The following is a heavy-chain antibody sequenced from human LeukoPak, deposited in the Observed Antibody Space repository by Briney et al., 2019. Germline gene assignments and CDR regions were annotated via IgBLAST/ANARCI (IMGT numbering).Heavy chain of an antibody. CDR3: TIMHGYYDGSGYWVQ. D-gene: IGHD3-22*01. J-gene: IGHJ4*02. CDR1: GFTFGSYG. CDR2: ITTTGATT. Sequence: GGSLRLSCAASGFTFGSYGMSWVRQAPGKGLEWVAFITTTGATTSCAGSVKGRFTISRDNARATLYMQMNSLRDEDTALYYCTIMHGYYDGSGYWVQWGQGTLVTVSS. V-gene: IGHV3-23*01.